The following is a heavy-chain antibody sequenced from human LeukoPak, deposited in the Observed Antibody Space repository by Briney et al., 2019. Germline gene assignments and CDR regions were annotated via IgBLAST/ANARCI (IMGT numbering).Heavy chain of an antibody. J-gene: IGHJ3*02. CDR1: GFTFSSYG. CDR3: AKESLSDAFDI. V-gene: IGHV3-9*01. CDR2: ISWNSGSI. Sequence: GGSLRLSCAASGFTFSSYGMHWVRQAPGKGLEWVSGISWNSGSIGYADSVKGRFTISRDNAKNSLYLQMNSLRAEDTALYYCAKESLSDAFDIWGQGTMVTVSS.